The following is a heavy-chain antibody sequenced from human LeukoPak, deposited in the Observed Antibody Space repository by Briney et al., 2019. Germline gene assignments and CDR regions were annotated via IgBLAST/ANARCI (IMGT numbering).Heavy chain of an antibody. CDR2: IKQDGSEK. V-gene: IGHV3-7*01. CDR3: ARDHYYDSSGPHDY. D-gene: IGHD3-22*01. J-gene: IGHJ4*02. CDR1: GFTVSSNY. Sequence: GSLRLSCAASGFTVSSNYMSWVRPAPGKGLGGVANIKQDGSEKYYVDSVKGRFTISRDNAKNSLYLQMNSLRAEDTAVYYCARDHYYDSSGPHDYWGQGTLVTVSS.